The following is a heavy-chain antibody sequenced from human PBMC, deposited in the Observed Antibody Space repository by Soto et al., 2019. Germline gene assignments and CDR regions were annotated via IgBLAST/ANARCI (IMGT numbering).Heavy chain of an antibody. J-gene: IGHJ6*03. CDR3: ASSDTVTGYYYYMDV. CDR1: VGSISIGGYY. V-gene: IGHV4-31*03. D-gene: IGHD4-17*01. Sequence: QVQRQESGPGLLKPSQTRSLTCTFSVGSISIGGYYWSGIRQHPGKGLEWIGYIYYSGSTYYNPSLKSRVTISVDTSKNQFSLKLSSVTAADTAVYYCASSDTVTGYYYYMDVWGKGTTVTVSS. CDR2: IYYSGST.